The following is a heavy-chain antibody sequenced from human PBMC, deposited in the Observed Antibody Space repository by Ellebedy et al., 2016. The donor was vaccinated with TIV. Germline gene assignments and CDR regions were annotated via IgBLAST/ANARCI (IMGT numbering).Heavy chain of an antibody. V-gene: IGHV4-34*01. CDR1: GGSISSYY. D-gene: IGHD5-24*01. CDR3: ARGREMATIMCYYYYMDV. Sequence: SETLSLXCTVSGGSISSYYWSWIHQPPGKGLEWIGEINHSGSTNYNPSLKSRVTISVDTSKNQFSLKLSSVTAADTAVYYCARGREMATIMCYYYYMDVWGKGTTVTVSS. CDR2: INHSGST. J-gene: IGHJ6*03.